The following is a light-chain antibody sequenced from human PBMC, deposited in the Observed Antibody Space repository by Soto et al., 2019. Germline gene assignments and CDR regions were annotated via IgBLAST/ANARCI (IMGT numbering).Light chain of an antibody. CDR2: EVY. J-gene: IGLJ1*01. CDR3: SSYVGTNSYV. V-gene: IGLV2-8*01. CDR1: SSDVGGYNY. Sequence: QSVLTQPASASGSPGQSVTISKNGTSSDVGGYNYVSWYQQHPGKAPKLIIYEVYKRPSGVPDRFSGSKSGNTAALTVSGLQAEDEADYYCSSYVGTNSYVFGTGTKVTVL.